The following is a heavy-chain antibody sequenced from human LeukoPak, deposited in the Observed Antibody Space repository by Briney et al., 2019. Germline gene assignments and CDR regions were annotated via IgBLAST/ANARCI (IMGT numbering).Heavy chain of an antibody. D-gene: IGHD1-7*01. CDR2: INAGNGNT. Sequence: ASVKGSCKASGYNFARHTIHWVRQAPGQSLEWMGWINAGNGNTQYSQKFQGRVTTSRDTSASTAYMELRSLRSDDTAVYYCARDELELPYGDYYYGMDVWGQGTTVTVSS. CDR1: GYNFARHT. CDR3: ARDELELPYGDYYYGMDV. V-gene: IGHV1-3*01. J-gene: IGHJ6*02.